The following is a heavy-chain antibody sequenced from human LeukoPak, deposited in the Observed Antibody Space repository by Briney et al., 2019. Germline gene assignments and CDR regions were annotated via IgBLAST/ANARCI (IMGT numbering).Heavy chain of an antibody. D-gene: IGHD4-17*01. CDR3: ARDLSVTYGDYGRYFDY. CDR2: ISSSSSYI. Sequence: GGSLRLSCAASGFTFSSYAVSWVRQAPGKGLEWVSSISSSSSYIYYADSVKGRFTISRDNAKNSLYLQMNSLRAEDTAVYYCARDLSVTYGDYGRYFDYWGQGTLVTVSS. J-gene: IGHJ4*02. CDR1: GFTFSSYA. V-gene: IGHV3-21*01.